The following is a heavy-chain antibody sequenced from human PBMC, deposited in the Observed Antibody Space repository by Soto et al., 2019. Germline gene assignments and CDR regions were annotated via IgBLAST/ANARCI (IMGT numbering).Heavy chain of an antibody. Sequence: NPSETLSLTXTVSGGSINTFYWSWVRQPAGKGLEWIGRIFSSGSTSFNPSLESRVAMSVDTSKNHFSLNLSSVTAADMAVYYCAREGSYSAYNFAHGIQLWSFDFWGQGAPVTVSS. J-gene: IGHJ4*02. D-gene: IGHD5-12*01. CDR3: AREGSYSAYNFAHGIQLWSFDF. V-gene: IGHV4-4*07. CDR2: IFSSGST. CDR1: GGSINTFY.